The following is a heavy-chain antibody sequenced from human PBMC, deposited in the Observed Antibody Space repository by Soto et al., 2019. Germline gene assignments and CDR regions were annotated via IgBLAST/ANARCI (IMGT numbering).Heavy chain of an antibody. V-gene: IGHV4-39*01. J-gene: IGHJ6*03. CDR3: ARPKPGSSYYSYMDV. CDR1: GGSLRDSSYY. CDR2: IFYTGGP. D-gene: IGHD2-2*01. Sequence: SETLSLTCTVSGGSLRDSSYYWAWIRQPPGKALEWIGSIFYTGGPYYNPSLKSRVTMSVDASRNQFSLRLSSLTAADTAVYYCARPKPGSSYYSYMDVWGKGTTVTVSS.